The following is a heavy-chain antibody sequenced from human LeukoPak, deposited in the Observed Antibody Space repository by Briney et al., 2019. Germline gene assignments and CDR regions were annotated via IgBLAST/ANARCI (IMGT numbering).Heavy chain of an antibody. CDR2: INPNSGGT. V-gene: IGHV1-2*02. CDR1: GYTFTGYY. J-gene: IGHJ4*02. CDR3: ARDWAAKKGITMVRGVFDY. D-gene: IGHD3-10*01. Sequence: ASVKVSCKASGYTFTGYYMHWVRQAPGQGLEWMGWINPNSGGTNYAQKFQGRVTMTRDTSISTAYMELSRLRSDDTAVYYCARDWAAKKGITMVRGVFDYWGQGTLVTVSS.